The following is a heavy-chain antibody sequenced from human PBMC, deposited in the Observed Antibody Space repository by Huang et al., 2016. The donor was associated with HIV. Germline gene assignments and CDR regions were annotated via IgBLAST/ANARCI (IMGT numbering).Heavy chain of an antibody. D-gene: IGHD3-22*01. J-gene: IGHJ4*02. CDR2: IKPKSGNT. CDR1: GFNFNNYD. V-gene: IGHV1-8*03. Sequence: QVQLVQSGAEVKKPGASVKVSCTASGFNFNNYDFNWVRQSAGQGIEWMGWIKPKSGNTGYAKKFQGRVTITRNTAIAAAYMERGILRAEDTAVYYCARARGFLYDSTGYYSRYYFDSWGQGTLVTISS. CDR3: ARARGFLYDSTGYYSRYYFDS.